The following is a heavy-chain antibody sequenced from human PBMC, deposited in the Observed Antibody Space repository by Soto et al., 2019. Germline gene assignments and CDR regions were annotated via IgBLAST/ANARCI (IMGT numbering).Heavy chain of an antibody. Sequence: QITLKESGPTLVKPTQTLTLTCTFSGFSLSTSGVGVGWIRQSPGKALECLAVIYWDGYKHYSPSLKSRLTITEDTSKNQVVLTMTNMDPVDTATYYCAHKGYGDYPPDYWGPGTLVTVSS. CDR3: AHKGYGDYPPDY. D-gene: IGHD4-17*01. V-gene: IGHV2-5*02. CDR1: GFSLSTSGVG. CDR2: IYWDGYK. J-gene: IGHJ4*02.